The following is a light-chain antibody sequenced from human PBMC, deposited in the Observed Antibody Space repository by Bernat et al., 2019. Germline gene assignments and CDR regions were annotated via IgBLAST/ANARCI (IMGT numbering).Light chain of an antibody. CDR1: QSISSN. CDR3: QQYNNLPLT. CDR2: GAS. Sequence: IVMTQSPATLSVSPGERVTPSCRASQSISSNLAWYQQKPGQAPRLLIYGASTRATGVPARFSGRGSGTEFTLTISSLQSEDFAVYYCQQYNNLPLTFGQGTKVDI. V-gene: IGKV3-15*01. J-gene: IGKJ1*01.